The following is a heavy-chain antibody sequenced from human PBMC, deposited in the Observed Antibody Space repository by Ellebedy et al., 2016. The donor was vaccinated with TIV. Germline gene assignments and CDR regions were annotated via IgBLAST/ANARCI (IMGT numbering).Heavy chain of an antibody. J-gene: IGHJ4*02. CDR1: GFTFNSYG. D-gene: IGHD3-10*01. CDR3: AKGPRDAWFGEFSIDY. Sequence: GESLKISXAASGFTFNSYGMHWVRQAPGKGLEWVAIISYDGRNKYYADSVRGRLTISRDNSNNTLYLQMNSLRAEDTAVYYCAKGPRDAWFGEFSIDYWGQGTLVTVSS. CDR2: ISYDGRNK. V-gene: IGHV3-30*18.